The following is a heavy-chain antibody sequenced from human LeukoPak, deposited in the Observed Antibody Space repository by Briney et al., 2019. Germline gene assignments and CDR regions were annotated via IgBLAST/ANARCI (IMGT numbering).Heavy chain of an antibody. D-gene: IGHD2-15*01. V-gene: IGHV3-23*01. CDR1: GFTFSSYA. CDR3: AKQLGYCSDGSCYFPY. CDR2: ISNNGGYT. J-gene: IGHJ4*02. Sequence: GGSLRLSCAASGFTFSSYAMSWVRQAPGKGLEWVSAISNNGGYTCYADSVQGRLTISRDNSKSTLCLQMNSLRAEDTAVYYCAKQLGYCSDGSCYFPYWGQGTLVTVSS.